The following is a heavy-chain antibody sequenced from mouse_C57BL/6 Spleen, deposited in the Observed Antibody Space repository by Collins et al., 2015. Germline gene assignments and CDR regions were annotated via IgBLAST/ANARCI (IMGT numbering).Heavy chain of an antibody. J-gene: IGHJ4*01. D-gene: IGHD1-1*01. V-gene: IGHV1-26*01. CDR3: ARSLRSSYAMDY. CDR1: GYTFTDYY. CDR2: INPNSGGT. Sequence: EVQLQQSGPELVKPGASVKMSCRASGYTFTDYYMNWVRQSHGKSLEWIGDINPNSGGTTYNQKFTGKATLTVDKSSSTAYMELRSLTSEDSAVYYCARSLRSSYAMDYWGQGTSVTVSS.